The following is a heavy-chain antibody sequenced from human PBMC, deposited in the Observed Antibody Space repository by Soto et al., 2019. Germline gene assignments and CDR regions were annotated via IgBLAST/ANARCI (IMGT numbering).Heavy chain of an antibody. J-gene: IGHJ4*02. Sequence: SETLSLTCTVSGGSISSGGYYWSWIRQQPGKGLEWIGYIYYSGSTYYNPSLKSRVTISVDTSKNQFSLKLSSVTAADTAVYYCARSGYSYGPNPLLYWGQGTLVTVSS. V-gene: IGHV4-31*03. CDR2: IYYSGST. CDR1: GGSISSGGYY. CDR3: ARSGYSYGPNPLLY. D-gene: IGHD5-18*01.